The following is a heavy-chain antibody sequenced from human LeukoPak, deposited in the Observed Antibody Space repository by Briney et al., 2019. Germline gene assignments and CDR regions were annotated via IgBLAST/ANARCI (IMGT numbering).Heavy chain of an antibody. CDR3: ERAVGSGSYSIWYDP. D-gene: IGHD1-26*01. V-gene: IGHV3-30*04. J-gene: IGHJ5*02. Sequence: GGSLRLSCAASGFTFSSYAMHWVRQAPGKGLEWVAVISYDGSKKYYADSVKGRFTISRDNSKNTLYLQMNSLRAEDTAVYYCERAVGSGSYSIWYDPWGQGTLVTVSS. CDR1: GFTFSSYA. CDR2: ISYDGSKK.